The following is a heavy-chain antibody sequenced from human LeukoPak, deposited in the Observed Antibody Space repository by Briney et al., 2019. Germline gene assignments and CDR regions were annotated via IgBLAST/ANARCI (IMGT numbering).Heavy chain of an antibody. CDR1: GGSISGYF. V-gene: IGHV4-4*07. CDR2: IYSSGST. J-gene: IGHJ4*02. D-gene: IGHD3-10*01. Sequence: PSETLSLTCSLSGGSISGYFWSWIRQPAGKGLEWIGRIYSSGSTNYNPSLKSRVTMSLDTSENQFSLKLSSVTAADTAVYYCARWTGSFDYWGQGTLVTVSS. CDR3: ARWTGSFDY.